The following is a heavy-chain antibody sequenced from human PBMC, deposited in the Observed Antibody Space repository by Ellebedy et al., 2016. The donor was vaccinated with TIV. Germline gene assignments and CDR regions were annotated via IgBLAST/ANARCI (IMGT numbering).Heavy chain of an antibody. J-gene: IGHJ4*02. CDR2: IANDESGR. CDR1: GFTFSSYA. CDR3: VKGGYDRSGYYAPPVEC. Sequence: PGGSLRLSCAASGFTFSSYAMHWVRQAPGKGLEWAAVIANDESGRHYADPVKGRFTISRDNSKNTLDLQMNSLRVEDTAVYYCVKGGYDRSGYYAPPVECWGQGTLVTVSS. V-gene: IGHV3-30*18. D-gene: IGHD3-22*01.